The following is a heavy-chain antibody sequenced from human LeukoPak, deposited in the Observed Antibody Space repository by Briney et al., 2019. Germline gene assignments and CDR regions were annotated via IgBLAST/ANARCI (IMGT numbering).Heavy chain of an antibody. V-gene: IGHV3-15*01. J-gene: IGHJ4*02. D-gene: IGHD3-22*01. Sequence: GGSLRLSCAASGFTFSNAWMSWVRQAPGKGLEWVGRIKSKTNGETIDYAAPVKGRSTISRDDSKNTLYLQLNSLNTEDTAVYYCTATYYYDSSGSTSQANFDYWGQGTLVTVSS. CDR1: GFTFSNAW. CDR2: IKSKTNGETI. CDR3: TATYYYDSSGSTSQANFDY.